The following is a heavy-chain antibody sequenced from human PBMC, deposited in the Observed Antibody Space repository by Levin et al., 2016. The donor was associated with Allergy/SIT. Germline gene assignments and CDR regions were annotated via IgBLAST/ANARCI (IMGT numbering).Heavy chain of an antibody. CDR2: ISYDGSNK. D-gene: IGHD4-17*01. CDR1: GFTFSSYG. Sequence: GESLKISCAASGFTFSSYGMHWVRQAPGKGLEWVAVISYDGSNKYYADSVKGRFTISRDNSKNTLYLQMNSLRAEDTAVYYCAKSGEGYFDYWGQGTLVTVSS. CDR3: AKSGEGYFDY. J-gene: IGHJ4*02. V-gene: IGHV3-30*18.